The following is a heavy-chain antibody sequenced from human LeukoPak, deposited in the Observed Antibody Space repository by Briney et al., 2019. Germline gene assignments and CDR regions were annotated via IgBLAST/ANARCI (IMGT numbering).Heavy chain of an antibody. CDR3: ARDSWLEINTVTTGFDY. CDR2: ISAYNGNT. J-gene: IGHJ4*02. Sequence: GASVKVSCKASGYTFTSYGISWVRQAPGQGLEWMGWISAYNGNTNYAQKLQGRVTMTTDTSTSTAYMELRSLRSDDTAVYYCARDSWLEINTVTTGFDYWGQGTLVTVSS. D-gene: IGHD4-17*01. CDR1: GYTFTSYG. V-gene: IGHV1-18*01.